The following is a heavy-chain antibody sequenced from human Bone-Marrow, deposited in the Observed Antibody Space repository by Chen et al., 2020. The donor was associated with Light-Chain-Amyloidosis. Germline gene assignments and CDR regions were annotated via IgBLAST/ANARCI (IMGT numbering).Heavy chain of an antibody. CDR3: ARDWGAGSGSYYPY. CDR2: IIPIFGTA. CDR1: GGTFSSYA. D-gene: IGHD1-26*01. Sequence: QVQLVQSGAEVKKPGSSVKVSCKASGGTFSSYAISWLRQAPGQGLVWMGGIIPIFGTANYAQKFQGRVTITADESTSTAYMELTSLRSEDTAVYYCARDWGAGSGSYYPYWGQGTLVTVSS. J-gene: IGHJ4*02. V-gene: IGHV1-69*01.